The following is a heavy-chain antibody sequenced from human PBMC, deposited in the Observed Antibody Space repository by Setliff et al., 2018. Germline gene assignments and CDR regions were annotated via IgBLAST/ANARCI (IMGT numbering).Heavy chain of an antibody. CDR3: ARGSRFGTIVYRGDYYMDV. J-gene: IGHJ6*03. CDR2: INTNTGNP. CDR1: GYTFSTYA. V-gene: IGHV7-4-1*02. D-gene: IGHD3-10*01. Sequence: ASVKVSCKGSGYTFSTYAIIWMRQAPGQGLEWMGWINTNTGNPSYAQGFTGRFVFSLDTSVSTAYLQISSLKSEDSAVYYCARGSRFGTIVYRGDYYMDVWGKGTTVTVSS.